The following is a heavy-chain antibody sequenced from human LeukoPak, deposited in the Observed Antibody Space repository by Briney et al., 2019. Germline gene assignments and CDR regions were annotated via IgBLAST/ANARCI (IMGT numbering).Heavy chain of an antibody. CDR1: GYTFTGYY. CDR2: INPNSGGT. CDR3: ARSHCSGGSCYSGRTGIDY. V-gene: IGHV1-2*04. Sequence: ASVTVSCKASGYTFTGYYMHWVRQAPGQGLEWMGWINPNSGGTNYAQKFQGWVTMTRDTSISTAYMELSRLRSDDTAVYYCARSHCSGGSCYSGRTGIDYWGQGTLVTVSS. D-gene: IGHD2-15*01. J-gene: IGHJ4*02.